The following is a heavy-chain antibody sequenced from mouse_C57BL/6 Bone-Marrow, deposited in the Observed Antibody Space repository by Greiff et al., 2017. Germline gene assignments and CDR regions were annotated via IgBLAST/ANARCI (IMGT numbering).Heavy chain of an antibody. J-gene: IGHJ2*01. CDR2: IDPEIGDT. V-gene: IGHV14-4*01. D-gene: IGHD2-3*01. CDR1: GFNIKDDY. CDR3: SSFDGNYFDF. Sequence: VQLKQSGAELVRPGASVKLSCTASGFNIKDDYIHWVKQRPEQGLEWIGWIDPEIGDTEYASKFQGKATITSDTSSNTAYLQLSSLTSEDTAVYYCSSFDGNYFDFGGQGTHLTVAS.